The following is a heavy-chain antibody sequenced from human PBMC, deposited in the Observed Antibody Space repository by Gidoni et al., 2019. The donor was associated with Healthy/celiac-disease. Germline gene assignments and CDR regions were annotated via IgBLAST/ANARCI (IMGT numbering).Heavy chain of an antibody. CDR2: ISSSSRTI. CDR1: GFSFSSDS. D-gene: IGHD3-22*01. J-gene: IGHJ3*02. CDR3: ARDTYYYDSSGYLYDAFDI. Sequence: EVQLVESGGGLVQPGGSLRLSCAASGFSFSSDSMTWVPQAPGKGLEWVSYISSSSRTIYYADSVKGRFTISRDNANNSLYLQMNSLRAEDTAVYYCARDTYYYDSSGYLYDAFDIWGQVTMVTVSS. V-gene: IGHV3-48*04.